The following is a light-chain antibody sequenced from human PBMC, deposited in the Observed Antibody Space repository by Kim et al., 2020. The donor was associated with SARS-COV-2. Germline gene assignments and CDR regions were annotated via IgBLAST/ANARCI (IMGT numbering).Light chain of an antibody. CDR1: QSVGSN. Sequence: SGSPGERATLSCRASQSVGSNLARYQQKPGQAPRLLIYGASTRATGIPARFSGSGSGTEFTLTISSLQSEDFAVYYCQQYNNWSYTFGQGTKLEI. CDR3: QQYNNWSYT. CDR2: GAS. J-gene: IGKJ2*01. V-gene: IGKV3-15*01.